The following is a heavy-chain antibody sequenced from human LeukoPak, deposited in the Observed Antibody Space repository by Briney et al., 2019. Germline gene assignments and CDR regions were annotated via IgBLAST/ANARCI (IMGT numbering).Heavy chain of an antibody. CDR2: ISGSGGST. D-gene: IGHD2-15*01. CDR3: AKATSHCSGGSCYSSSDY. Sequence: GGSLRLSCAASGFTLSSYAMSWVRQAPGKGLEWVSGISGSGGSTYYADSVKGRFTISRDSSKNTLYLQMNSLRAEDTAVYYCAKATSHCSGGSCYSSSDYWGQGTLVTVSS. CDR1: GFTLSSYA. V-gene: IGHV3-23*01. J-gene: IGHJ4*02.